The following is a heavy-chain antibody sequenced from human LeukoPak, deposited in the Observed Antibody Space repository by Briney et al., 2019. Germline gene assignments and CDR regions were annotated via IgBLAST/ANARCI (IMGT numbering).Heavy chain of an antibody. V-gene: IGHV3-7*01. CDR3: AKYCGGDCYGMDV. J-gene: IGHJ6*02. CDR1: GFTFSSYW. Sequence: GGSLRLSCTASGFTFSSYWMSWVRQAPGKGLEWVANIKQDGSEEDYVDSVKGRFTISRDNAKNSLYLQMNSLRAEDTAVYYCAKYCGGDCYGMDVWGQGTTVTVSS. D-gene: IGHD2-21*01. CDR2: IKQDGSEE.